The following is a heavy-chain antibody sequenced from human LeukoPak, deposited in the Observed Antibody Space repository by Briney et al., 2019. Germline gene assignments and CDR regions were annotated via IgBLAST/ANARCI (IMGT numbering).Heavy chain of an antibody. CDR1: VYTFTRYD. CDR3: SSFSGSSS. CDR2: MNPNSGNT. J-gene: IGHJ4*02. Sequence: VASVKVSCKASVYTFTRYDIDCVRQATGQGLEWMGWMNPNSGNTGYAHNSQGRVTITTKTTRSTAYWELSSRMSGDRAVIYVSSFSGSSSWGQGTLVTVSS. V-gene: IGHV1-8*03. D-gene: IGHD5-18*01.